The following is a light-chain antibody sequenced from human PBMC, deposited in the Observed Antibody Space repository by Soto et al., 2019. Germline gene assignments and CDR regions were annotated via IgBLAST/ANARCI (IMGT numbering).Light chain of an antibody. V-gene: IGKV3-15*01. J-gene: IGKJ1*01. Sequence: IGMTQSHAPLSVSPGERATLSCRASQSVSSNLAWYQQKPGQAPRLLIYGASTRATGIPARFSGSGSGTEFTLTISSPQSEDFAVYYCQQYNKWALTFGQGTKLDI. CDR3: QQYNKWALT. CDR1: QSVSSN. CDR2: GAS.